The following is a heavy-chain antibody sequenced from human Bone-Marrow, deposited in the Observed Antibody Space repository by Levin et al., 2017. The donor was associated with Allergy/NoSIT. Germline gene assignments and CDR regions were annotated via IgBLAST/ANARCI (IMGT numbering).Heavy chain of an antibody. CDR2: INPNNGDR. CDR1: GYTFTDYY. Sequence: GESLKISCKASGYTFTDYYMHWVRQAPGQGLEWMGRINPNNGDRNYAQKFQGRVTMTRDTSISTAYMEVSGLRFDDTAVYYCARGARFLEWLFLYYFDYWGQGTLVTVSS. CDR3: ARGARFLEWLFLYYFDY. J-gene: IGHJ4*02. D-gene: IGHD3-3*01. V-gene: IGHV1-2*06.